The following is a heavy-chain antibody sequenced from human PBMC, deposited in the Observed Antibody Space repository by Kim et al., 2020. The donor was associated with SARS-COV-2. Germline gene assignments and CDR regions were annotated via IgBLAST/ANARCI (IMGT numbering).Heavy chain of an antibody. J-gene: IGHJ4*02. V-gene: IGHV3-15*01. CDR1: GFTFSNAW. CDR3: TTDQAAGPYIVVVPAAEFDY. Sequence: GGSLRLSCAASGFTFSNAWMRWVRQAPGKGLEWVGRIKSKTDGGTTDYAAPVKGRFTISRDESKNTLYLQMNSLKTEDTAVYYCTTDQAAGPYIVVVPAAEFDYWGQRTLGTASS. D-gene: IGHD2-2*01. CDR2: IKSKTDGGTT.